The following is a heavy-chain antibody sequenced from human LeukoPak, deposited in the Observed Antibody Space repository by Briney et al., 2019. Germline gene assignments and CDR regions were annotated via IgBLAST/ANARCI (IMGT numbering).Heavy chain of an antibody. V-gene: IGHV3-66*01. J-gene: IGHJ6*02. CDR2: IYSGGST. CDR3: ARDYYYYYGMDV. CDR1: GGSFSGYY. Sequence: ETLSLTCAVYGGSFSGYYWSWIRQPPGKGLEWVSVIYSGGSTYYADSVKGRFTISRDNSKNTLYLQMNSLRAEDTAVYYCARDYYYYYGMDVWGQGTTVTVSS.